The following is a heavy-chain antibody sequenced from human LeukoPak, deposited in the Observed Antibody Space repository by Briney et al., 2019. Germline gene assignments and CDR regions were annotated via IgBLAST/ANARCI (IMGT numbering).Heavy chain of an antibody. D-gene: IGHD5-12*01. CDR1: GFTFSNYW. V-gene: IGHV3-7*01. Sequence: GGSLRLSCAASGFTFSNYWMTWVRQAPGKGLEWVAHINQDGSEEHYMDSVKARFTISRDNAKNSLSLQMNSLRAEDTAVYYCVRHGGVSGYDLLDYWGQGTLVTVSS. CDR3: VRHGGVSGYDLLDY. CDR2: INQDGSEE. J-gene: IGHJ4*02.